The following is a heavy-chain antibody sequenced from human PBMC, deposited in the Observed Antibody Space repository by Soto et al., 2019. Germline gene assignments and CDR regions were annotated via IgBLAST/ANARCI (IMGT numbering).Heavy chain of an antibody. V-gene: IGHV4-34*01. CDR3: ARAGYYDSSGYYYDY. D-gene: IGHD3-22*01. J-gene: IGHJ4*02. Sequence: SETLSLTCAVYGGSFSGYYWSWIRQPPGKGLEWIGEINHSGSTNYNPSLKSRVTISVDTSKNQFSLKLSSVTAADTAVYYCARAGYYDSSGYYYDYWGQGTLVTVSS. CDR1: GGSFSGYY. CDR2: INHSGST.